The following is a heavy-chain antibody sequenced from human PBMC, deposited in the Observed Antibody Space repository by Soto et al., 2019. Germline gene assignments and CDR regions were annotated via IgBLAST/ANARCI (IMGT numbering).Heavy chain of an antibody. CDR2: INSDGSST. D-gene: IGHD3-22*01. J-gene: IGHJ4*01. CDR1: GFTFSSYW. Sequence: EVPLVESGGGLVQPGGSLRLSCAASGFTFSSYWMHWVRQAPGKGLVWVSRINSDGSSTNYADSVKGRFTISRDNAKNTLYLQMNSLRAEDTAVYYCARLYSSAWDFDYWGHGTLVTVSA. CDR3: ARLYSSAWDFDY. V-gene: IGHV3-74*01.